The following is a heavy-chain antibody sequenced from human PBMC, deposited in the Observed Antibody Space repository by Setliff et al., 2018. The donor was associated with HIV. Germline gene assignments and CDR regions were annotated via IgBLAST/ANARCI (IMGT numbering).Heavy chain of an antibody. CDR1: GFTFSSFA. CDR3: AREEYTQYYFDY. V-gene: IGHV3-23*01. CDR2: ISGSGGSP. J-gene: IGHJ4*02. D-gene: IGHD6-6*01. Sequence: AGGSLRLSCAASGFTFSSFAMTWVRQAPGKGLEWVSTISGSGGSPYYTDSVKGRFTISRDNSKNTLFLQMNRLRAEDTAVYYCAREEYTQYYFDYWGQGTLVTVSS.